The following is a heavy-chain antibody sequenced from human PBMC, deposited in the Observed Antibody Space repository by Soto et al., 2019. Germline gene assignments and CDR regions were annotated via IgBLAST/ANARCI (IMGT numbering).Heavy chain of an antibody. CDR1: VYSFPTYW. CDR3: ARLSDY. V-gene: IGHV5-10-1*01. CDR2: IDPSDSKT. Sequence: GESLKISCRASVYSFPTYWISWVRQMPGKGLEWMGRIDPSDSKTYYSPSFQGHVTISADKSTSTAYLQLNNLKASDTAMYYCARLSDYWGQGTQVTVSS. J-gene: IGHJ4*02.